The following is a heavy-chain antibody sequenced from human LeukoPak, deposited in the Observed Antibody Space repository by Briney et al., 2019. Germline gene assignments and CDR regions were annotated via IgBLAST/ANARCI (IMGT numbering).Heavy chain of an antibody. Sequence: PGGSLRLPCAASGFTFSSYGMHWVRQAPGKGLEWVAVIWYGGSNKYYADSVKGRFTISRDNSKNTLYLQMNSLRAEDTAVYYCARDIEARGIVVTPMGYWGQGTLVTVSS. J-gene: IGHJ4*02. CDR2: IWYGGSNK. V-gene: IGHV3-33*01. CDR3: ARDIEARGIVVTPMGY. D-gene: IGHD3-22*01. CDR1: GFTFSSYG.